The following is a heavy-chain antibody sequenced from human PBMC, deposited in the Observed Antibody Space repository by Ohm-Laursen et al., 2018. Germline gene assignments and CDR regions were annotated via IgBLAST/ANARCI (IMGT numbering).Heavy chain of an antibody. Sequence: GSLRLSCAASGLTFSSYWMMWVRQAPGKGLEWVAHIKQDGSEKYYVDSVKGRFTISRDNAKNSLYLQMNSLRAEDTALYYCAKVEGYAGAHWGQGTLVTVSS. CDR2: IKQDGSEK. D-gene: IGHD3-16*01. V-gene: IGHV3-7*03. CDR1: GLTFSSYW. J-gene: IGHJ4*02. CDR3: AKVEGYAGAH.